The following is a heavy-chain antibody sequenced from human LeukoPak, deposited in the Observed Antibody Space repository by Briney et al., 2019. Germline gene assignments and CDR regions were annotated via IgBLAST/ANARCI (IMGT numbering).Heavy chain of an antibody. Sequence: SCKASGGTFSSYAISWVRQAPGKGLEWVSAISGSGGSTYYADSVKGRFTISRDNSKNTLYLQMNSLRAEDTAVYYCASPRDYGDYNYWGQGTLVTVSS. CDR1: GGTFSSYA. V-gene: IGHV3-23*01. D-gene: IGHD4-17*01. CDR3: ASPRDYGDYNY. J-gene: IGHJ4*02. CDR2: ISGSGGST.